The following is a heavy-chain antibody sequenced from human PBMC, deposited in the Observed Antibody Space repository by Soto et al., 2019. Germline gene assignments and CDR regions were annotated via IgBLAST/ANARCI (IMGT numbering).Heavy chain of an antibody. V-gene: IGHV3-74*01. Sequence: VGALRLSCAASGFTFSSYWVLWFRQAPGKGLVWVSLINSDGSSTTYADSVKGRFTISRDNSKITLYLQVNSLRPEDTALYYCTKGYGASHSFFDYWGQGTQVTVFS. CDR3: TKGYGASHSFFDY. D-gene: IGHD5-12*01. J-gene: IGHJ4*02. CDR2: INSDGSST. CDR1: GFTFSSYW.